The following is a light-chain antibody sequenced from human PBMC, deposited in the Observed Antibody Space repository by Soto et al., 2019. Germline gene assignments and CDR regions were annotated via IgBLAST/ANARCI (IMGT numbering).Light chain of an antibody. J-gene: IGLJ2*01. V-gene: IGLV2-8*01. CDR3: NSYADTNNLGL. CDR1: SSDVGGYNF. CDR2: EVS. Sequence: QSALTQPPSASGSPGQSVTISCTGSSSDVGGYNFVSWYQQHPGKAPKLIIYEVSKRPSGVPDRFSGSKSGNTASLTVSGLQAEDEADYYCNSYADTNNLGLFGGGTKLTVL.